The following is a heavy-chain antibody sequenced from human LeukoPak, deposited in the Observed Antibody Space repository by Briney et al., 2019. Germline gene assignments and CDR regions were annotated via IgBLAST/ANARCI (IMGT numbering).Heavy chain of an antibody. CDR1: VGTFSSYT. J-gene: IGHJ6*03. V-gene: IGHV1-69*04. CDR2: ITPIVGIP. Sequence: GPSVKLSCKASVGTFSSYTTSCVRQAPGQGLEWMVRITPIVGIPNYAQKFQGRVPITETKPTSTASLELSRRRSEDQAVYYCARDIRGYCSSTSCYPRGDYYYYYMDVWGKGTTVTVSS. D-gene: IGHD2-2*01. CDR3: ARDIRGYCSSTSCYPRGDYYYYYMDV.